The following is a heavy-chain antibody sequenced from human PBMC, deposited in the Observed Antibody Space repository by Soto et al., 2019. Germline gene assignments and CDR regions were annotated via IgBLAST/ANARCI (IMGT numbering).Heavy chain of an antibody. D-gene: IGHD2-2*01. CDR3: SRDRDIVIVPAANIDPGENDAFDI. V-gene: IGHV1-69*13. CDR2: LIPVFGTK. J-gene: IGHJ3*02. CDR1: GVSFSRYA. Sequence: SVKVSCKASGVSFSRYAISWVRQAPGRGLEWRGGLIPVFGTKNHAQRFQGRVTITADECXSTAYMELSSLRSEETAVYYCSRDRDIVIVPAANIDPGENDAFDIWGQGTMVTVSS.